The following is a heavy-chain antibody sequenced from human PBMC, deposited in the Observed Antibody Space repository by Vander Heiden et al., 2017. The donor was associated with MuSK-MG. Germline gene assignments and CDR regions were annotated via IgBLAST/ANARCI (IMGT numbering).Heavy chain of an antibody. D-gene: IGHD2-21*01. CDR2: IIPIFGTA. V-gene: IGHV1-69*01. J-gene: IGHJ6*03. Sequence: QVQLVQSGAEVTKPGPSVKVLCKASGGTFSSYAITWARQAPGQGLEWMGGIIPIFGTANYAKKFQGRVTITSDESTSTAYMELSSLRSEDTALYYRARRAYCGGDCSAYYYYYYKDVWGKGTTVTVSS. CDR3: ARRAYCGGDCSAYYYYYYKDV. CDR1: GGTFSSYA.